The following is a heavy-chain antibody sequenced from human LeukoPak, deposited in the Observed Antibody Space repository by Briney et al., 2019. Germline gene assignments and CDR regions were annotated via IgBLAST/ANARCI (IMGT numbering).Heavy chain of an antibody. Sequence: SETLSLTCTVSGGSISSGGYYWSWIRQHSGKGLEWIGYIYYSGSTYYNPSLKSRVTISVDTSKNQFSLKLSSVTAADTAVYYCARETAEFYYYDSSGYLSHGWFDPWGQGTLVTVSS. D-gene: IGHD3-22*01. CDR3: ARETAEFYYYDSSGYLSHGWFDP. CDR1: GGSISSGGYY. J-gene: IGHJ5*02. V-gene: IGHV4-31*03. CDR2: IYYSGST.